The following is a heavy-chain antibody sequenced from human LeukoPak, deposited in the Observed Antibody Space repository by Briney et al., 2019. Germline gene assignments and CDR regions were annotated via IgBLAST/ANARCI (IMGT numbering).Heavy chain of an antibody. V-gene: IGHV4-59*01. D-gene: IGHD4-17*01. CDR3: ARTTYGDYVPHFDY. J-gene: IGHJ4*02. Sequence: SETLSLTCTVSGGSISSYYWSWIRQPLGKGLEWIGYIYYSGSTNYNPSLKSRVTISVDTSKNQFSLKLSSVTAADTAVYYCARTTYGDYVPHFDYWGQGTLVTVSS. CDR1: GGSISSYY. CDR2: IYYSGST.